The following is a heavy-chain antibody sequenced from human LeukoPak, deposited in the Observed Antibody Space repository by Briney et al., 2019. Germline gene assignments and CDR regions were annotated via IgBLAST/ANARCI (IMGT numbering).Heavy chain of an antibody. CDR3: ARDLSGGGLDY. CDR1: GFTFSNHG. V-gene: IGHV3-64*01. D-gene: IGHD3-10*01. J-gene: IGHJ4*02. Sequence: PGGSLRLSCAASGFTFSNHGMHWVRQAPGKGLEYVSVISSNGGSTSYANSVKGRFTISRDNSKNTLYLQMGSLRAEDMAVYYCARDLSGGGLDYWGQGTLVTVSS. CDR2: ISSNGGST.